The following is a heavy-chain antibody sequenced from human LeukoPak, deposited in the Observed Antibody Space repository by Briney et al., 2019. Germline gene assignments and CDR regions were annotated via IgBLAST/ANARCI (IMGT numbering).Heavy chain of an antibody. CDR3: ARDGGGSPDY. Sequence: GGSLRLSCAASGFTFSSYAMHWVRQAPGEGLEYVSAIRDNGGSTYYANSVKGRFTISRDNSKNTLYLQMGSLRGEDMAVYYCARDGGGSPDYWGQGTLVTVSS. V-gene: IGHV3-64*01. CDR1: GFTFSSYA. D-gene: IGHD1-26*01. J-gene: IGHJ4*02. CDR2: IRDNGGST.